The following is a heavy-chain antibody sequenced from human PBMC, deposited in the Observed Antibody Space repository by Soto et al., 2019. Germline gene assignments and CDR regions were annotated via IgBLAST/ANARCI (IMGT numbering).Heavy chain of an antibody. J-gene: IGHJ6*03. V-gene: IGHV4-34*01. Sequence: SETLSLTCAVYGGSFSGYYWSWIRQPPGKGLEWIGEINHSGSTNYNPSLKSRVTISVDTSKNQFSLKLSSVTAADTAVYYCARNSYGYLEIPKSHNREYYYMDVWGKRTTDTVSS. CDR3: ARNSYGYLEIPKSHNREYYYMDV. CDR1: GGSFSGYY. CDR2: INHSGST. D-gene: IGHD5-18*01.